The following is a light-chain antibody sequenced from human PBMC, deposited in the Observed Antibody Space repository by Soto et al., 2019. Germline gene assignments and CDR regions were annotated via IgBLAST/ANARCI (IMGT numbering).Light chain of an antibody. V-gene: IGKV3-20*01. Sequence: EIVLTQSPGTLSLSPGERATLSCRSSQSVSSSSLAWYQQKPGQAPRLIIYGASSRATGIPDRFSGSGSGTDFTLTISRLEPEDVAVYYCQQYDSSPRTFGQGTKVDIK. J-gene: IGKJ1*01. CDR1: QSVSSSS. CDR2: GAS. CDR3: QQYDSSPRT.